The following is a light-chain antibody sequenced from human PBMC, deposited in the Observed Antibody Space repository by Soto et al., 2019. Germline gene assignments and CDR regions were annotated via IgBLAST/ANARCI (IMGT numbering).Light chain of an antibody. CDR2: GAS. CDR1: QSVSSN. J-gene: IGKJ4*01. Sequence: VGMTQNKAPLSVSPGERATLSCRASQSVSSNLAWYQQKPGQAPRLLIYGASARATGIPARFSGSGSGTEFTLTISSLQSEDFALYYSPQYNHLPQTSCGGT. CDR3: PQYNHLPQT. V-gene: IGKV3-15*01.